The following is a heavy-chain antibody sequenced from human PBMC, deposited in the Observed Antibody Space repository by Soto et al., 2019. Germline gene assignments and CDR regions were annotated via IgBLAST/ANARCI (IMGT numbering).Heavy chain of an antibody. Sequence: QVQLQESGPGLVKPSETLSLTCTVSGGSVSSGSYYWSWIRQPPGKGLEWIGYIYYSGSTNYNPSLKSRVXXSXYXXKNQFSLKLSSVTAADTAVYYCARQVAVAGTFTDYWGQGTLVTVSS. V-gene: IGHV4-61*01. CDR2: IYYSGST. D-gene: IGHD6-19*01. CDR3: ARQVAVAGTFTDY. CDR1: GGSVSSGSYY. J-gene: IGHJ4*02.